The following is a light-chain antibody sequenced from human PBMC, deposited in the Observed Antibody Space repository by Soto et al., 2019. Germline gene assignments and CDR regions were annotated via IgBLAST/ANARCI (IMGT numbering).Light chain of an antibody. V-gene: IGLV2-23*01. CDR1: SSDVGSYNL. CDR2: EGS. J-gene: IGLJ2*01. CDR3: GSYAGSSRRV. Sequence: QSALTQPASVSGSPGQSITISCTGTSSDVGSYNLVSWYQQHPGKAPKLMIYEGSKRPSGASNRFSGSKSGNTASLTISGLQAEDEADYYCGSYAGSSRRVFGGGTNLTVL.